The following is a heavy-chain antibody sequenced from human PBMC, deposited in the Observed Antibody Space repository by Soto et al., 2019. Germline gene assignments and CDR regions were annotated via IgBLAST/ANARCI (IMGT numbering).Heavy chain of an antibody. V-gene: IGHV1-69*06. CDR2: IIPDYGRV. D-gene: IGHD4-17*01. J-gene: IGHJ4*02. Sequence: VQLVQSGAEVKKPGSSVKVSCQASGGTFNSYAISWVRQAPGQGLEGMGGIIPDYGRVNYAQKFQARVTMTADKSTSTAYMELSSLRSEDTAIYYCARDPSNDYGGDTFDYWGQGTLVTVSS. CDR1: GGTFNSYA. CDR3: ARDPSNDYGGDTFDY.